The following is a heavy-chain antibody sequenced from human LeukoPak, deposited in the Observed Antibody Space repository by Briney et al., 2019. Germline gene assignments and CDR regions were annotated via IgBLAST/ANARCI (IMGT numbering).Heavy chain of an antibody. J-gene: IGHJ4*02. D-gene: IGHD1-26*01. CDR2: IKSKTDGGKT. CDR1: GFTFSNAW. CDR3: AKSPSGRSRISRFDY. Sequence: GGSLRLSCAASGFTFSNAWMSWVGQAPGKGLEWVGRIKSKTDGGKTDYAAPVKGRFTISRDDSKNTLYPQMNSLRAEDTAVYYCAKSPSGRSRISRFDYWGQGILVTVSS. V-gene: IGHV3-15*01.